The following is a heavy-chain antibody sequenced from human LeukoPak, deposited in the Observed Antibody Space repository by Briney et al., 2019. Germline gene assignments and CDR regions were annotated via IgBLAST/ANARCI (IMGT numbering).Heavy chain of an antibody. J-gene: IGHJ4*02. V-gene: IGHV4-39*01. CDR2: IYYSGST. CDR1: GGSIYKSAYH. D-gene: IGHD3-22*01. Sequence: PSETLSPTRSVSGGSIYKSAYHRGGIRQPPGNGQAGTASIYYSGSTYYNPSPKSRVTISVDTSKNQFSLKLSSVTAADTAVYYCARPGEVYYYDSSGYPAHYFDYWGQGTLVTVSS. CDR3: ARPGEVYYYDSSGYPAHYFDY.